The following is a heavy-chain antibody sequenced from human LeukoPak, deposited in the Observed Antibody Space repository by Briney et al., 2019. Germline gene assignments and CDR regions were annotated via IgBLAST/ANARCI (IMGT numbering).Heavy chain of an antibody. CDR2: IHYTGST. D-gene: IGHD3-9*01. Sequence: SETLSLTCAVSGGSITSSYWSWIRQSPGKGLEWIGYIHYTGSTNYNPSLKSRVTMLIDTSKNQFSLKLSSVTAADTAVYYCARGRYSAGDNWFDPWGQGTLVTVSS. CDR1: GGSITSSY. V-gene: IGHV4-59*01. CDR3: ARGRYSAGDNWFDP. J-gene: IGHJ5*02.